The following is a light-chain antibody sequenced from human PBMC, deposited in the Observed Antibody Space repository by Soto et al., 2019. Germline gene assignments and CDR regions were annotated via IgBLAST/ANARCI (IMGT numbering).Light chain of an antibody. Sequence: EIVLTQSPAALSVYPGERAILSCRSSQSVGSTLAWYQQKPGQAPRLLIYGASTRAAGIPARFSGSGAGTEFTLTISSLQSEDLAVYYCQQYNNWPIAFGQGTRLEIK. CDR1: QSVGST. J-gene: IGKJ5*01. CDR3: QQYNNWPIA. V-gene: IGKV3-15*01. CDR2: GAS.